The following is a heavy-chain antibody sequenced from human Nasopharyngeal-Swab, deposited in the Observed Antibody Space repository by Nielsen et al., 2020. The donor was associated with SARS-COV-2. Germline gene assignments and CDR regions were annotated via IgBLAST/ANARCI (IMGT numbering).Heavy chain of an antibody. CDR1: GGSISSYY. D-gene: IGHD3-22*01. V-gene: IGHV4-59*12. CDR3: ARAMIVVVINAFDI. Sequence: GSLRLSWTVSGGSISSYYWSWIRQPPGKGLEWIGYIYYSGSTNYNPSLKSRVTISVDTSKNQFSLKLSSVTAADTAVYYCARAMIVVVINAFDIWGQGTMVTVSS. J-gene: IGHJ3*02. CDR2: IYYSGST.